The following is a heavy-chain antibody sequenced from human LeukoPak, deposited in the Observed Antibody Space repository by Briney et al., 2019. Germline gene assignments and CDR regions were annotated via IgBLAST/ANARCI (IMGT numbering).Heavy chain of an antibody. CDR3: ARNKGDGYNYEGTWYFDY. D-gene: IGHD5-24*01. CDR1: GYSFTSYW. CDR2: IYPGDSDT. V-gene: IGHV5-51*01. J-gene: IGHJ4*02. Sequence: GESLQISCKGSGYSFTSYWIGWVRQMPGKGLEWMGIIYPGDSDTRYSPSFQGQVTISADKSISTAYLQWSSLKASDTAMYYCARNKGDGYNYEGTWYFDYWGQGTLVTVSS.